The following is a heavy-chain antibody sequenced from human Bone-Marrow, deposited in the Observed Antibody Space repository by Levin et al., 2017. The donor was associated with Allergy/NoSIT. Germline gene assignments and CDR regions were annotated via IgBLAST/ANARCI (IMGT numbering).Heavy chain of an antibody. CDR1: GFTFSSYA. J-gene: IGHJ6*02. V-gene: IGHV3-23*01. CDR2: ISGSGRTT. Sequence: SCAASGFTFSSYAMAWVRQAPGEGLEWVSSISGSGRTTYQPDSVKGRFSISRDNSKKTLHLQMNSLRVEDTAIYYCAKLGQELVSYYGMDVWGQGTTVTVSS. D-gene: IGHD6-13*01. CDR3: AKLGQELVSYYGMDV.